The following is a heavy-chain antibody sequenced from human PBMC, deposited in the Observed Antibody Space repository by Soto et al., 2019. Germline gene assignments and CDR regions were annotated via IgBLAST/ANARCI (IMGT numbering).Heavy chain of an antibody. V-gene: IGHV3-33*01. CDR3: ARATGRAYSAEDY. J-gene: IGHJ4*02. Sequence: QVQLVESGGGVVQPGRSLRLSCAASGFTFSSYGMHWVRQAPRKGLEWVAVIWYDGSNKYYADSVKGRFTISRDNSKNTLYLKMNSLRAEDRVVYYCARATGRAYSAEDYWGQGTLVTVSS. D-gene: IGHD5-18*01. CDR2: IWYDGSNK. CDR1: GFTFSSYG.